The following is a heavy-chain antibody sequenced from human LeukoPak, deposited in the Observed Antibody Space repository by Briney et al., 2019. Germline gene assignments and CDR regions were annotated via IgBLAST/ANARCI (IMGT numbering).Heavy chain of an antibody. CDR3: EKRVPYSSSSVYFDY. J-gene: IGHJ4*02. V-gene: IGHV3-23*01. D-gene: IGHD6-6*01. CDR1: GVTFSNYC. Sequence: GGSLRLSCAASGVTFSNYCMNWVRQAPGKGLEWVSVISDSGSDTYYADSVKGRSTISRDNSKNTLYLQMNIMRAEDTAVYYYEKRVPYSSSSVYFDYWGQGTLVIVSS. CDR2: ISDSGSDT.